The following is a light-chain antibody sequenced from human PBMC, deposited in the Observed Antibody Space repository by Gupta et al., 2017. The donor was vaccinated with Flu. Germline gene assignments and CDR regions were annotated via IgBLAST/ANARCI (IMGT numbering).Light chain of an antibody. J-gene: IGLJ3*02. V-gene: IGLV7-46*01. CDR3: LLYYGGARV. CDR1: TGAVTSGHY. Sequence: GTVTLTGGSSTGAVTSGHYPYWFQQTPGQAPKTLISDTSKKHSWTPARFSGSLLGGKAALTLSGAQPEDEAEYYCLLYYGGARVFGGGTKLTVL. CDR2: DTS.